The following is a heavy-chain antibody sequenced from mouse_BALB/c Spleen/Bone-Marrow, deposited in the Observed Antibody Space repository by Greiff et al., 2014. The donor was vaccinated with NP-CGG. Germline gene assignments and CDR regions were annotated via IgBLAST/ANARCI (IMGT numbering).Heavy chain of an antibody. J-gene: IGHJ3*01. Sequence: VQLQESGAELVRPGASVKLSCKASGYSFTNYWMNWVKQRPGQGLEWIGMIHPPDSETRLNQKFKDKATLTVDKSSSTAYMQLSSPTSEDSAFYYCARFGNYEGFAYWGQGTLVTVSA. CDR1: GYSFTNYW. CDR3: ARFGNYEGFAY. CDR2: IHPPDSET. V-gene: IGHV1-74*01. D-gene: IGHD2-1*01.